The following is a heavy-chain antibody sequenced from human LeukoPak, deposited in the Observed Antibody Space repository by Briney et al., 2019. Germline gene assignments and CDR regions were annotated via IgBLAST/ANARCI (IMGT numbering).Heavy chain of an antibody. CDR1: GYTLTELS. CDR2: IIPIFGTA. CDR3: ARVGYSGYLENYYYMDV. J-gene: IGHJ6*03. D-gene: IGHD5-12*01. Sequence: SVKVSCKVSGYTLTELSMHWVRQAPGQGLEWMGGIIPIFGTANYAQKFQGRVTITADKSTSTAYMELSSLRSEDTAVYYCARVGYSGYLENYYYMDVWGKGTTVTVSS. V-gene: IGHV1-69*06.